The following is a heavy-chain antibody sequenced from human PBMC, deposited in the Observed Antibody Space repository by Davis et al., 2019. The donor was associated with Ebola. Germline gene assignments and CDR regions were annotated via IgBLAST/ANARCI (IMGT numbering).Heavy chain of an antibody. CDR3: AKDQVTGYSSSWVLYYYYGMDV. CDR2: ISSSSSYI. D-gene: IGHD6-13*01. J-gene: IGHJ6*02. Sequence: GESLKISCAASGFTFSSYSMNWVRQAPGKGLEWVSSISSSSSYIYYADSVKGRFTISRDNAKNSLYLQMNSLRAEDTAVYYCAKDQVTGYSSSWVLYYYYGMDVWGQGTTVTVSS. CDR1: GFTFSSYS. V-gene: IGHV3-21*04.